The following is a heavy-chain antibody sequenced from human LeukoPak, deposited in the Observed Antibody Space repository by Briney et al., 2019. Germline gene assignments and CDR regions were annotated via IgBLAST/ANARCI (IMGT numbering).Heavy chain of an antibody. CDR3: ARGPFRYDFWSGYYTGTDYYYYMDV. D-gene: IGHD3-3*01. CDR1: GYTFTSYD. Sequence: ASVKVSCKASGYTFTSYDINWVRQATGQGLEWMGWMNPNSGNTGYAQKFQGRVTMTRNTSISTAYMELSSLRSEDTAVYYCARGPFRYDFWSGYYTGTDYYYYMDVWGKGTTATVSS. J-gene: IGHJ6*03. CDR2: MNPNSGNT. V-gene: IGHV1-8*01.